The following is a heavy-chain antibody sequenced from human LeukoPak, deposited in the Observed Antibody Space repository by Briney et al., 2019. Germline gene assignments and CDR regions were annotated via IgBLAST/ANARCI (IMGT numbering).Heavy chain of an antibody. CDR1: GFTFSTYI. CDR2: ISYNANTQ. D-gene: IGHD6-19*01. J-gene: IGHJ4*02. CDR3: VADFDY. V-gene: IGHV3-30-3*01. Sequence: GGSLRLSCKASGFTFSTYIMHWVRQAPGKGLEWVAAISYNANTQYYGDSVKDRFTLSRDNSQNTLYLQMSRLRSEDTATYYCVADFDYWGQGTLVTVSS.